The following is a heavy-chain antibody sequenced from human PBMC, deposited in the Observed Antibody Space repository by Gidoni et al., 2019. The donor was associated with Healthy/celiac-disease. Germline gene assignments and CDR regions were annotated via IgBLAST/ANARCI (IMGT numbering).Heavy chain of an antibody. CDR1: GFTCSSYA. CDR3: AKVGPPEIVVVIMDY. J-gene: IGHJ4*02. D-gene: IGHD3-22*01. CDR2: ISGSGGST. V-gene: IGHV3-23*04. Sequence: EVQLVASGGGLVQPGGSRSLSCAASGFTCSSYAMSWVRQAPGQGLEWVSAISGSGGSTYYADSAKCRFTISSDNSKNTLYLQMNSLRAEDTAVYYCAKVGPPEIVVVIMDYWGQGTLVTVSS.